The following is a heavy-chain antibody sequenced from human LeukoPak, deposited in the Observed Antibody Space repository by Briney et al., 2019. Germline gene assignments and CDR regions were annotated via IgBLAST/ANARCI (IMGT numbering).Heavy chain of an antibody. V-gene: IGHV4-34*01. CDR1: GGSFSGYY. CDR3: ASLKWASNYDNYYMDV. D-gene: IGHD1-26*01. CDR2: INHSGST. Sequence: SETLSLTCAVYGGSFSGYYWSWIRQPPGKGLEWIGEINHSGSTNYNPSLKSRVTISVDTSKNQFSLRLSSVTAADTAVYYCASLKWASNYDNYYMDVWGEGTMVTVSS. J-gene: IGHJ6*03.